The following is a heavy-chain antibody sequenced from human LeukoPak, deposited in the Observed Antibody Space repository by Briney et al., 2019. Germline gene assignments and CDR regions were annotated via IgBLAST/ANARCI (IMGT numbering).Heavy chain of an antibody. CDR2: VSTTGTT. V-gene: IGHV4-4*07. J-gene: IGHJ3*02. D-gene: IGHD5-12*01. CDR3: AAAKSGYDTVGARDAFDI. Sequence: SETLSLTCTVSGGSISSYYWSWLRQPAGKGLEWFGRVSTTGTTNYNPSLKSRVTMSVDTSKNQFSLKLSPVTAADTAEYCCAAAKSGYDTVGARDAFDIWGPGTIVTVSS. CDR1: GGSISSYY.